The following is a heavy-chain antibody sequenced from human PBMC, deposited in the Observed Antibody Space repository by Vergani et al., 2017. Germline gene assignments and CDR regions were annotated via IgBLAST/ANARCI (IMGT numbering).Heavy chain of an antibody. CDR2: ISAYNGNT. CDR1: GYTFTSYG. J-gene: IGHJ4*02. Sequence: QVQLVQSGAEVKKPGASVKVSCKASGYTFTSYGISWVRPAPGQGLEWMGWISAYNGNTNYAQKLQGIVTMTTDTSTSTAYMEVRSLRSDDTAVYYCARESDGEMATMPLDYWGQGTLVTVSS. CDR3: ARESDGEMATMPLDY. V-gene: IGHV1-18*01. D-gene: IGHD5-24*01.